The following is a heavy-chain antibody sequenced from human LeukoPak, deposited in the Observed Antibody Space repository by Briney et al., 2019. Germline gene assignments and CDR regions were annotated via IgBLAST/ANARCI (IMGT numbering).Heavy chain of an antibody. CDR3: ARLAVGDWFDY. Sequence: SQTLSLTCTVSGGSISNDDNYWTWIRQPPGKGLEWIGLIYYSGRTKYNPSLTSRVTMSVDTSKNQFSLKLRSVTAADTAVYYCARLAVGDWFDYWGQGTLVTVSS. CDR1: GGSISNDDNY. J-gene: IGHJ4*02. V-gene: IGHV4-30-4*01. D-gene: IGHD3-10*01. CDR2: IYYSGRT.